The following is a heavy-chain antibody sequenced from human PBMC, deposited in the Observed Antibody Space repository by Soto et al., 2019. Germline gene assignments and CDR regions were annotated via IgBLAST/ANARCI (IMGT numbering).Heavy chain of an antibody. Sequence: QVQLQESGPGLVKPSQTLSLTCSVSGGSISTGVWYWSWVREHPGKGLEWIGDIYYRGTTSYNPSRASRVPISRYPSRIQVCLKVNSVTASATAVNYCARVSAGGIRCFRSCGQGLRVTVSS. J-gene: IGHJ5*02. CDR2: IYYRGTT. V-gene: IGHV4-31*03. D-gene: IGHD6-13*01. CDR3: ARVSAGGIRCFRS. CDR1: GGSISTGVWY.